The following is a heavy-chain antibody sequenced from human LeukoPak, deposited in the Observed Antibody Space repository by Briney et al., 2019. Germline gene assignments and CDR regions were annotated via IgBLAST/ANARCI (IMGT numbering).Heavy chain of an antibody. CDR2: FDYSGST. V-gene: IGHV4-59*01. J-gene: IGHJ5*01. CDR3: AGDRGGAAAFDWFDS. CDR1: GGSISSYN. D-gene: IGHD6-13*01. Sequence: KPSETLSLTCTVSGGSISSYNWSWIRQPPGKGLEWIGDFDYSGSTDYNPSLKSRVTISGDTSKNQFSLKLTSVTAADTAVYYCAGDRGGAAAFDWFDSWGQGTLVTVSS.